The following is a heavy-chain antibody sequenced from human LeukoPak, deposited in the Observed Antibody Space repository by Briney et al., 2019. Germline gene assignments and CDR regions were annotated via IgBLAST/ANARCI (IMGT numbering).Heavy chain of an antibody. CDR3: AREKLQPRYYYYYYMDV. V-gene: IGHV1-69*06. Sequence: ASVKVSCKASGGTFSSYAISWVRQAPGQGLEWMGGIIPIFGTANYAQKFQGRVTITADKSTSTAYMELSSLRSEDTAVYYCAREKLQPRYYYYYYMDVWGKGTTVTVSS. D-gene: IGHD4-11*01. J-gene: IGHJ6*03. CDR2: IIPIFGTA. CDR1: GGTFSSYA.